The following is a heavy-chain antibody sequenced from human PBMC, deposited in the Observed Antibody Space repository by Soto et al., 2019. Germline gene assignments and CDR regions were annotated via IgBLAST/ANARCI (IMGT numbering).Heavy chain of an antibody. V-gene: IGHV4-31*03. Sequence: QVQLQESGPGLVKPSQTLSLTCTVSGGSISSGGYYWSWIRQHPGKGLEWIGYIYYSGSTYYNPSLKSRVTISVDTSKNQFSLKLSSVTAADTAVYYCARDPGSSALYYYGMDVWGQGTTVTVSS. CDR2: IYYSGST. CDR3: ARDPGSSALYYYGMDV. CDR1: GGSISSGGYY. J-gene: IGHJ6*02. D-gene: IGHD6-13*01.